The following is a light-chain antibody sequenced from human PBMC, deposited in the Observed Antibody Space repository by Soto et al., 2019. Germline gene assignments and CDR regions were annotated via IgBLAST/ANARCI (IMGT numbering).Light chain of an antibody. CDR3: QQYHNSILM. V-gene: IGKV3-20*01. Sequence: ENVLTQSPGTLSLSPGERATLSCRASQSVSSSHLAWYQQKPGQAPRLLMYGASSRATGIPDRFSGGGSGADFTLTISRLEPEDFGVYYCQQYHNSILMVGQGTKVDIK. CDR1: QSVSSSH. J-gene: IGKJ1*01. CDR2: GAS.